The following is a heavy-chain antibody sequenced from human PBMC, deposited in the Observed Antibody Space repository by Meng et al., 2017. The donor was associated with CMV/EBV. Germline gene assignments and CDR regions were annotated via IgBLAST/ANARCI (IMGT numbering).Heavy chain of an antibody. D-gene: IGHD2-2*01. V-gene: IGHV3-30*04. CDR1: GFTFRSYS. CDR3: ARARGYCSTTSCWRTLDY. J-gene: IGHJ4*02. Sequence: GGSLRLSCVASGFTFRSYSIHWVRQAPGKGPEWVAVISIDGRDEYYAESVKGRFTISRDNSKNTLDLQATSLRPEDTALYYCARARGYCSTTSCWRTLDYWGQGTLVTVSS. CDR2: ISIDGRDE.